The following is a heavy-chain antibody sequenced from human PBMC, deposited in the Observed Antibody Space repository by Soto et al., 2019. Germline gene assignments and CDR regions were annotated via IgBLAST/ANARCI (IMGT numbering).Heavy chain of an antibody. CDR2: IDSGGRT. V-gene: IGHV3-66*01. CDR1: GLTVSNNY. D-gene: IGHD1-26*01. Sequence: EVQLVESGGGLVQPGGSLRLSCAASGLTVSNNYMTWVRQAAWKGLEWVSVIDSGGRTYYADSVKGRFTISRDNSKNTLYLQMNSLRAEDTALYYCARGVSGIYYGAYWGQGTLVTVSS. J-gene: IGHJ4*02. CDR3: ARGVSGIYYGAY.